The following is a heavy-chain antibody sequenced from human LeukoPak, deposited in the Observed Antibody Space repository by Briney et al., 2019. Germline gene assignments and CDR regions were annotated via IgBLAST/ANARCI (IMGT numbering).Heavy chain of an antibody. V-gene: IGHV3-7*01. CDR2: IKPAGSEK. Sequence: GESLTLSCTASGFIFSDSWMSWVRQAPGKRRESVATIKPAGSEKFHVVSVRGSFSISRDTTKDPLYLQMNALRVNDTALYYCVRGGTYWTVSWGEGTLVTVS. CDR3: VRGGTYWTVS. D-gene: IGHD3/OR15-3a*01. J-gene: IGHJ5*02. CDR1: GFIFSDSW.